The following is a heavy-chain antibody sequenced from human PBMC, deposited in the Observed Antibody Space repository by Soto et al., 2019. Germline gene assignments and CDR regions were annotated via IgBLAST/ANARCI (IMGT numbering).Heavy chain of an antibody. CDR2: IYYGGST. J-gene: IGHJ6*02. V-gene: IGHV4-30-4*01. CDR3: ARHGASVTNRVYALDD. D-gene: IGHD4-17*01. CDR1: GDSINSGDYY. Sequence: PSETLSLTCTVSGDSINSGDYYWSWIRQPPGKGLEWIGYIYYGGSTSYTPSLKSRVTISADTSKNQFFLNLNSVTAADTAVYYCARHGASVTNRVYALDDRGQETTLTASS.